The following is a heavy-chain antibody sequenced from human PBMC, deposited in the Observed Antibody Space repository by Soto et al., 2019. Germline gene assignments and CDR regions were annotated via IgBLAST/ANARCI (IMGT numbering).Heavy chain of an antibody. J-gene: IGHJ5*02. D-gene: IGHD3-16*01. CDR1: GGSTSSGDYY. Sequence: SETLSLTCTVSGGSTSSGDYYWSWIRQPPGKGLEWIGYIYYSGSTFYNPSLKNRVTISLDTSKIQFSLKLSSVTAADTAVYYCVREGGDNWCDTWGQGTLVSVS. V-gene: IGHV4-30-4*01. CDR2: IYYSGST. CDR3: VREGGDNWCDT.